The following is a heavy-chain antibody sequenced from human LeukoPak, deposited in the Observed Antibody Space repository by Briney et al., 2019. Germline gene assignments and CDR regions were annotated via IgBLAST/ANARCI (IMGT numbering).Heavy chain of an antibody. D-gene: IGHD3-3*01. CDR3: ARAPRYDFWSGYYMDV. Sequence: GGSLRLSCAASGFTFNSYSMNWVRQAPGKGLEWVSSISSSSSYIYYADSVKGRFTISRDNAKNSLYLQMNSLRVEDTAAYYCARAPRYDFWSGYYMDVWGKGTTVTVSS. V-gene: IGHV3-21*01. CDR1: GFTFNSYS. CDR2: ISSSSSYI. J-gene: IGHJ6*03.